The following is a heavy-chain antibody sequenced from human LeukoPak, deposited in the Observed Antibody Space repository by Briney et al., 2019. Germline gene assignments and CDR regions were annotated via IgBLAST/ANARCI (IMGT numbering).Heavy chain of an antibody. Sequence: GGSLRLSGAASGFTFSDYYMGWLPQAPGKGREGGSYISSSGTTIYYADSVKGRFTMSRDNAKDSLYLQMNTLRAEDTAVYYRARDRGYHGPGRGSFQHWGQGTLGTVSS. CDR1: GFTFSDYY. CDR2: ISSSGTTI. D-gene: IGHD3-10*01. V-gene: IGHV3-11*01. J-gene: IGHJ1*01. CDR3: ARDRGYHGPGRGSFQH.